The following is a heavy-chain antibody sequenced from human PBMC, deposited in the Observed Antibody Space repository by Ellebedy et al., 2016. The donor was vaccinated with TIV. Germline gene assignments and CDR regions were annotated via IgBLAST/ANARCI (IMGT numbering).Heavy chain of an antibody. Sequence: GESLKISCAASGFPFSSYAMSWVRQAPGKGLDWASEISGRGGGTYYADSVKGRFTISRDNSKNTLYLQMNSLRAEDTAVYYCARDRASHPNYWGQGTLVTVSS. J-gene: IGHJ4*02. CDR3: ARDRASHPNY. V-gene: IGHV3-23*01. D-gene: IGHD3-10*01. CDR2: ISGRGGGT. CDR1: GFPFSSYA.